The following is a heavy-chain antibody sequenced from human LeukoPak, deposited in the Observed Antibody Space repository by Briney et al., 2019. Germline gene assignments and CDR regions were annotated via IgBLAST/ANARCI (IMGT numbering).Heavy chain of an antibody. Sequence: GGSLRLSCSASGFTFSIYGMSWVRQAPGKGLEWVSGISDSGDTTYYADSVKGRFTISRDNSKNTLYLQMNSLIVEATAEIYYAKIRAGRPGYWGQGTLVTVSS. D-gene: IGHD6-6*01. V-gene: IGHV3-23*01. CDR3: AKIRAGRPGY. CDR1: GFTFSIYG. J-gene: IGHJ4*02. CDR2: ISDSGDTT.